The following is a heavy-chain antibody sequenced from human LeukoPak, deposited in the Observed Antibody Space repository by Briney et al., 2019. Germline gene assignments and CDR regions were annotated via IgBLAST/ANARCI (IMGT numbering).Heavy chain of an antibody. Sequence: SETLSLTCTVPGGSISSYYWSWIRQPAGKGLEWIGRIYTSGSTNYNPSLKSRVTMSVDTSKNQFSLKLSSVTAADTAVYYCARDSSEYYYYGMDVWGQGTTVTVSS. V-gene: IGHV4-4*07. CDR1: GGSISSYY. CDR3: ARDSSEYYYYGMDV. CDR2: IYTSGST. D-gene: IGHD2-2*01. J-gene: IGHJ6*02.